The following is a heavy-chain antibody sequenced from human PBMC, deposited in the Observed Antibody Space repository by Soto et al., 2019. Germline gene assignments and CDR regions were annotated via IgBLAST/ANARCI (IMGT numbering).Heavy chain of an antibody. V-gene: IGHV4-34*01. CDR1: GGSFSGYY. Sequence: PSETLSLTCAVYGGSFSGYYWSWIRQPPGKGLEWIGEINHSGSTNYNPSLKSRVTISVDTSKNQFSLKLSSVTAADTAVYYCARALRYFDRFDYWGQGTLVTVSS. CDR3: ARALRYFDRFDY. D-gene: IGHD3-9*01. CDR2: INHSGST. J-gene: IGHJ4*02.